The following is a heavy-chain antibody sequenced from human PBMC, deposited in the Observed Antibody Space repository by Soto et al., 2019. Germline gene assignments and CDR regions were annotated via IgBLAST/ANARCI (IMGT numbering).Heavy chain of an antibody. Sequence: SETLSLTCTVFGASVSSGTYYWSWIRQAPGKGLEWVGHIYYTGSTNYNPSLNNRVTISVDTSKNHFSLQLTSVIAADTAAYSCARGAGFSYASTWFDIWGQGTLVTVS. CDR1: GASVSSGTYY. CDR2: IYYTGST. CDR3: ARGAGFSYASTWFDI. D-gene: IGHD5-18*01. J-gene: IGHJ5*02. V-gene: IGHV4-61*03.